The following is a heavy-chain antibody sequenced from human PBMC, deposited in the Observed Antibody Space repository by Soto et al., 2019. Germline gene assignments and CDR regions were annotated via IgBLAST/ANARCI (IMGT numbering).Heavy chain of an antibody. CDR3: ATNYGSGSAHFDN. CDR1: GDTFNFYT. V-gene: IGHV1-69*02. J-gene: IGHJ4*02. CDR2: IIPMLGMS. D-gene: IGHD3-10*01. Sequence: QVQLVQSGAEVKTPGSSVKVSCTASGDTFNFYTLSWVRQAPGQGLEWMGRIIPMLGMSNYAQKFQGRVTMISDQXTSTAYMGLSSLRSEDTALYYCATNYGSGSAHFDNWGQGTLVTVSS.